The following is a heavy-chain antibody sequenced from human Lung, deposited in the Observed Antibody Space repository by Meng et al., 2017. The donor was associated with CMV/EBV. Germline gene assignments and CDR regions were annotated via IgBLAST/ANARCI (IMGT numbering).Heavy chain of an antibody. D-gene: IGHD1-1*01. V-gene: IGHV4-34*01. CDR3: ARGRSNWNDYPFVY. CDR1: GGSFSGYY. Sequence: LXCAVYGGSFSGYYWSWIRQPPGKGLEWIGEINHSGSTNYNPSLENRVTISGDTSKNHFSLMLSSMTAADTAVYYCARGRSNWNDYPFVYWVQGTXVTVSS. J-gene: IGHJ4*02. CDR2: INHSGST.